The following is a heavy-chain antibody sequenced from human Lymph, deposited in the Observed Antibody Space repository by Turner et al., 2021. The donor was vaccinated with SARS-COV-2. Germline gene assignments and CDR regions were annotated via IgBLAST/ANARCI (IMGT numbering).Heavy chain of an antibody. CDR2: IYHCGST. V-gene: IGHV4-4*02. CDR3: ATRYCSGGSCSYFDY. D-gene: IGHD2-15*01. Sequence: QVQLQESGPGLVKPSGTLSLTCAVSGGSISSSNWWSWVRQPPGKGLEWIGEIYHCGSTNCNPSLKSRVNISVDKSNNQFSLKLNSVTAADTAVYYCATRYCSGGSCSYFDYWGQGTLVSVSS. J-gene: IGHJ4*02. CDR1: GGSISSSNW.